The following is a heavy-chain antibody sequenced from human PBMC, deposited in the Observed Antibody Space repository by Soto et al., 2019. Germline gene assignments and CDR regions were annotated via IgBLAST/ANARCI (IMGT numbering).Heavy chain of an antibody. J-gene: IGHJ6*02. D-gene: IGHD5-12*01. CDR3: ARTKMATISRYYYYGMDV. V-gene: IGHV2-70*01. CDR2: IDWDDDK. CDR1: GFSLSTSGMC. Sequence: SGPTLVNPTRTLTLTCTFSGFSLSTSGMCVSWIRQPPGKALEWLALIDWDDDKYYSTSLKTRLTISKDTSKNQVVLTMTNMDPVDTATYYCARTKMATISRYYYYGMDVWGQGTTVTVSS.